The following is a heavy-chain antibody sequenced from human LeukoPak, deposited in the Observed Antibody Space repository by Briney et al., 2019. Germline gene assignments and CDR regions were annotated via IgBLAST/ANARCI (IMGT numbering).Heavy chain of an antibody. J-gene: IGHJ5*02. CDR1: GDSVSSNSAA. D-gene: IGHD6-19*01. V-gene: IGHV6-1*01. CDR2: TYYRSKWYN. Sequence: SQTLSLTCAISGDSVSSNSAAWNWIRQSPSRGLEWLGRTYYRSKWYNDYAVSVKSRITINPDTSKNQFSLQLNSVTPEDTAVYYCARERYSSGWYWGVDWFDPWGQGTQVTVSS. CDR3: ARERYSSGWYWGVDWFDP.